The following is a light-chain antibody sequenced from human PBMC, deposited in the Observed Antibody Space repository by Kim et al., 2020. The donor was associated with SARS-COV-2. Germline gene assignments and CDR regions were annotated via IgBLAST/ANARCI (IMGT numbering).Light chain of an antibody. CDR1: SLRSYY. CDR2: GKN. CDR3: NSRDSSGNHYV. J-gene: IGLJ1*01. V-gene: IGLV3-19*01. Sequence: LGQTVRIKCQGDSLRSYYASWYQQKPGQAPVLVIYGKNNRPSGIPDRFSGSSSGNTASLTITGAQAEDEADYYCNSRDSSGNHYVFGTGTKVTVL.